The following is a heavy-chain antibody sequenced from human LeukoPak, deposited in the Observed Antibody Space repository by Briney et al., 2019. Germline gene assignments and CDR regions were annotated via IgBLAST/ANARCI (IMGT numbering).Heavy chain of an antibody. D-gene: IGHD5-24*01. V-gene: IGHV4-61*01. Sequence: PSETLSLTCTVSGGSVSSDSYYWSWIRQPPGKGLEWIGYVYYSGSTNYNPSLKSRVTISVDTSKNQFSLKLSSVTAADTAVYYCAREGTRDGYTVFDYWGQGTLVTVSS. CDR3: AREGTRDGYTVFDY. CDR2: VYYSGST. J-gene: IGHJ4*02. CDR1: GGSVSSDSYY.